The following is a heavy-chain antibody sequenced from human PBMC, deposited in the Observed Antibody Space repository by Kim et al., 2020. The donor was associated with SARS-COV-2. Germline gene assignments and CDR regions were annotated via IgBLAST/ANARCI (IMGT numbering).Heavy chain of an antibody. D-gene: IGHD6-13*01. CDR3: ARHSNIAAAGRAFDY. J-gene: IGHJ4*02. Sequence: SETLSLTCTVSGGSISSSSYYWGWIRQPPGKGLEWIGSIYYSGSTYYNPSLKSRVTISVDTSKNQFSLKLSSVTAADTAVYYCARHSNIAAAGRAFDYWGQGTLFTVSS. V-gene: IGHV4-39*01. CDR1: GGSISSSSYY. CDR2: IYYSGST.